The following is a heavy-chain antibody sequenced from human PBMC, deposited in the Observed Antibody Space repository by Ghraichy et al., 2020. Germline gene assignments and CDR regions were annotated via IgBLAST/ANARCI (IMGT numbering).Heavy chain of an antibody. J-gene: IGHJ3*02. CDR3: ARRVFFGSVSYYDAFDI. V-gene: IGHV4-39*01. Sequence: SQTLSLTCTVSGGSISSSSYYWGWIRQPPGKGLEWIGSIYYSGSTYYNPSLKSRVTISVDTSTNHFSLKLSSVTAADTAVYYCARRVFFGSVSYYDAFDIWGQGTMVTVSS. CDR1: GGSISSSSYY. CDR2: IYYSGST. D-gene: IGHD3-10*01.